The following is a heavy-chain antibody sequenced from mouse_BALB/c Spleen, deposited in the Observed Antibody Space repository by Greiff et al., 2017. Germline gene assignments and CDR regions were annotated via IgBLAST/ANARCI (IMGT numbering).Heavy chain of an antibody. CDR3: AYYRYDEFAY. J-gene: IGHJ3*01. CDR2: IDPANGNT. V-gene: IGHV14-3*02. CDR1: GFNIKDTY. D-gene: IGHD2-14*01. Sequence: VQLQQSGAELVKPGASVKLSCTASGFNIKDTYMHWVKQRPEQGLEWIGRIDPANGNTKYDPKFQGKATITADTSSNTACLQLSSLTSEDTAVYYCAYYRYDEFAYWGQGTLVTVSA.